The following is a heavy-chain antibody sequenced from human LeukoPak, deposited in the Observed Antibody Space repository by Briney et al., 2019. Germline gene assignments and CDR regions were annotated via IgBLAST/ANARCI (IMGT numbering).Heavy chain of an antibody. D-gene: IGHD2-2*01. CDR2: IYYSGST. J-gene: IGHJ5*02. Sequence: SETLSLTCTVSGGSISSGGYYWGWHGQHPGKGLEWIGYIYYSGSTYYNPSLRSRVTLSVATSKNQFSLKLSSVTAADTAVHSCAREGGYCSSTSCLTWRQGALVSVCS. CDR1: GGSISSGGYY. CDR3: AREGGYCSSTSCLT. V-gene: IGHV4-31*03.